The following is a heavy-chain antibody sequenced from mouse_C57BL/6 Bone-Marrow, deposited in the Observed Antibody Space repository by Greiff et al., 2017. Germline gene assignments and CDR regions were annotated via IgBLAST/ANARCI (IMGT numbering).Heavy chain of an antibody. J-gene: IGHJ2*01. CDR3: ARRVCSTVGYFDY. Sequence: EVKLVESGGGLVKPGGSLKLSCAASGFTFSDYGMHWVRQAPEKGLEWVAYISSGSSTIYYADTVKGRFTISRDNAKNTLFLQMTSLRSEDTAMYYCARRVCSTVGYFDYWGQGTTLTVSS. V-gene: IGHV5-17*01. D-gene: IGHD1-1*01. CDR1: GFTFSDYG. CDR2: ISSGSSTI.